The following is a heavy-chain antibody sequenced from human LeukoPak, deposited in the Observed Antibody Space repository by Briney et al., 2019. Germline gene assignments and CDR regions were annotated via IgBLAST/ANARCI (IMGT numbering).Heavy chain of an antibody. Sequence: GASVKVSCKASGGTFSSYAISCVRQAPGQGLEWMGGIIPIFGTANYAQKFQGRVTITTDESTSTAYMELSSLRSEDTAVYYCAREGAPITMTVARHFDWFDPWGQGTLVTVSS. D-gene: IGHD3-22*01. J-gene: IGHJ5*02. V-gene: IGHV1-69*05. CDR2: IIPIFGTA. CDR1: GGTFSSYA. CDR3: AREGAPITMTVARHFDWFDP.